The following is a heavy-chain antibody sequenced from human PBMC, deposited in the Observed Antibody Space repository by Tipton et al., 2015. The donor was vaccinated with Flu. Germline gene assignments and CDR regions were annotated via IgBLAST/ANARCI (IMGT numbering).Heavy chain of an antibody. J-gene: IGHJ5*02. CDR2: INPNSGDT. Sequence: QVQLVQSGAEVKKPGASVKVSCKASGYPFTGYYMHWVRQAPGQGLEWMGRINPNSGDTHYAQKFQGRVTMTRDTSNSTAYMELSRLRSDDTAVYYCARSSSWYWFDPWGQGTLVTVSS. CDR1: GYPFTGYY. CDR3: ARSSSWYWFDP. V-gene: IGHV1-2*06. D-gene: IGHD6-13*01.